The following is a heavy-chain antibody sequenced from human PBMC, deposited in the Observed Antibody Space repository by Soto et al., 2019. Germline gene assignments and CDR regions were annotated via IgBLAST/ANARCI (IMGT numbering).Heavy chain of an antibody. CDR2: FIPILGIA. CDR1: GGTFSSYT. D-gene: IGHD2-15*01. Sequence: SVKVSCKASGGTFSSYTISWLRQAPGQGLEWVGRFIPILGIATYAQKFQGRVTITADKSTSTVSMELSSLRSEDTAVYYCARDIVVEVAASHAYHYGLDVWGQGTTVTVS. CDR3: ARDIVVEVAASHAYHYGLDV. V-gene: IGHV1-69*02. J-gene: IGHJ6*02.